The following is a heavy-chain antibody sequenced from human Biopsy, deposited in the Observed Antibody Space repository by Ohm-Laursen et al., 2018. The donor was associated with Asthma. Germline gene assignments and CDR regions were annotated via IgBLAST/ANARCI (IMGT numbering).Heavy chain of an antibody. CDR2: ISWNSGSI. CDR3: AKATLGDIGKDY. Sequence: SLRLSCAASGFTFDDYGMHWVRQAPGKGLEWVSDISWNSGSIGYADSVKGRFTISRDNAKNSLYLQMNSLRVEDTALYYCAKATLGDIGKDYWGQGTLVTVSS. J-gene: IGHJ4*02. CDR1: GFTFDDYG. V-gene: IGHV3-9*01. D-gene: IGHD2-21*01.